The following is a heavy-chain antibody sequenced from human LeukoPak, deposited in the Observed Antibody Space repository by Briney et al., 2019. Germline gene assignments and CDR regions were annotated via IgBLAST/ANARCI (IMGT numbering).Heavy chain of an antibody. CDR3: APNPDIVVAGVY. D-gene: IGHD2-15*01. CDR2: ISSSGSTI. J-gene: IGHJ4*02. Sequence: PGGSLRLSCAPPGVTFRSNEMNWVRQAPGKGLEWVSYISSSGSTIYYADSVKGRFTISRDNAKNSLYLQMSRLSAEKTVVEYCAPNPDIVVAGVYWGQGTLVTVSS. CDR1: GVTFRSNE. V-gene: IGHV3-48*03.